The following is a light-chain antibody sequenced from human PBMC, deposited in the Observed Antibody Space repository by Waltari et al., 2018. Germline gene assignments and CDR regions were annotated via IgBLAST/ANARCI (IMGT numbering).Light chain of an antibody. CDR1: SSDLGCYNY. V-gene: IGLV2-11*01. CDR3: CSNAGSYEV. Sequence: QSALTQPRSVSVSPGQSVTISCTGTSSDLGCYNYSCWYQQHPGKAPKMLIYDVTERPSGVPDRFSASKSGNTASLTISGLQAEDEADYYCCSNAGSYEVFGGGTKLTVL. J-gene: IGLJ2*01. CDR2: DVT.